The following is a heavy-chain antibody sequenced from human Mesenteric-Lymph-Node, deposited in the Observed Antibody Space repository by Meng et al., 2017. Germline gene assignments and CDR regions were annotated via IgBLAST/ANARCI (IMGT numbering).Heavy chain of an antibody. CDR2: ISGSGGST. CDR3: AKASSFGVVIFHYFDY. Sequence: GGSLRFSCGASRFTFSTYAMSWVRQAPGKGLEWVAAISGSGGSTYYADSVKGRFTISRDNSKNTLYLQMNSLRAEDTAVYYCAKASSFGVVIFHYFDYWGQGTLVTVSS. J-gene: IGHJ4*02. V-gene: IGHV3-23*01. D-gene: IGHD3-3*01. CDR1: RFTFSTYA.